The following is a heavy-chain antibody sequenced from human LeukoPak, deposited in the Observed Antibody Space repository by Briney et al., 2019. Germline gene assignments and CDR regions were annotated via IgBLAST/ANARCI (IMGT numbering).Heavy chain of an antibody. CDR2: ISSGSSYI. J-gene: IGHJ4*02. D-gene: IGHD6-19*01. CDR3: ARDGSGWSPGY. Sequence: GGSLRLSCAASGFTFSSYSMNWVRQAPGKGLEWVSSISSGSSYIYYADSVKGRFTISRDNAKNSLYLQMNSLRAEDTAVYYCARDGSGWSPGYWGQGTLVTVSS. V-gene: IGHV3-21*01. CDR1: GFTFSSYS.